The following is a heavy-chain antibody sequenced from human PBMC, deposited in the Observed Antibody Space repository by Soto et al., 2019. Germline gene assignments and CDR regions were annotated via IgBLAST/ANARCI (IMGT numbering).Heavy chain of an antibody. CDR2: IDPSDSYT. Sequence: PGESLKISCKGSGYSFTSYWISWVRQMPGKGLEWMGRIDPSDSYTNYSPSFQGHVTISADRSISTAYLQWSSLKASDTAMYYCARPDTAMVKLADYGMDVWGQGTTVTVSS. CDR1: GYSFTSYW. CDR3: ARPDTAMVKLADYGMDV. J-gene: IGHJ6*02. V-gene: IGHV5-10-1*01. D-gene: IGHD5-18*01.